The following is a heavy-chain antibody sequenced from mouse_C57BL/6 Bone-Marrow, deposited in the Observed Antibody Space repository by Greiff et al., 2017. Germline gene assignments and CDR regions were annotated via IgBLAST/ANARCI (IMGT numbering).Heavy chain of an antibody. Sequence: EVQLQQSGPELVKPGASVKISCKASGYTFTDYYMNWVKQSHGKSLEWIGDINPNNGGTSYNQKFKGKATLTVDKSSSTAYMELRSLTSEDSAVYYCARPVYCYGSSYRFAYWGQGTLVTVSA. CDR2: INPNNGGT. CDR1: GYTFTDYY. V-gene: IGHV1-26*01. CDR3: ARPVYCYGSSYRFAY. D-gene: IGHD1-1*01. J-gene: IGHJ3*01.